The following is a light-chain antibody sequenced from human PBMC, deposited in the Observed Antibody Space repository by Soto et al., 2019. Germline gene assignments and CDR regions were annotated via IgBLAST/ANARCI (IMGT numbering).Light chain of an antibody. V-gene: IGKV3-20*01. J-gene: IGKJ2*02. Sequence: EIVLTQSPGTLSLSPGERATLSCRASRSLSSSYVVWYQQQPGQAPRLLIYAASRRATGIPDRFSGSGSATEYTLTISRLEPEEFAVYYCQQQCTFGQGTKLEIK. CDR3: QQQCT. CDR2: AAS. CDR1: RSLSSSY.